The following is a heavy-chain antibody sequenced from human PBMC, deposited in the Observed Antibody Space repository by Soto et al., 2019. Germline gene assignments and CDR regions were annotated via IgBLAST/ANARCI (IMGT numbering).Heavy chain of an antibody. J-gene: IGHJ5*02. D-gene: IGHD2-15*01. V-gene: IGHV4-61*08. CDR2: IYYTGSS. CDR1: CGYGGDVGDH. CDR3: ASAVYCSGESCLFDP. Sequence: VSCGYGGDVGDHRSLIRQPPGKGLEWIGFIYYTGSSSYNPSLKSRVTMSLDKSNNQFSLKLTSVTAADTAVFYCASAVYCSGESCLFDPRGQGTLVTVSS.